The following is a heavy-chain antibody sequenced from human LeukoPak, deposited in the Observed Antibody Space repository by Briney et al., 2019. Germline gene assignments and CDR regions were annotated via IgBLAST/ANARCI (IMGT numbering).Heavy chain of an antibody. V-gene: IGHV4-39*07. CDR3: ARGPHCSSSSCYDHWFDP. J-gene: IGHJ5*02. Sequence: PSETLSLTCSVSGGSISSSTYYWDWIRQPPGKGLEWIGSIYYSGNTYYNPSLKSRVTISVDTSKNQFSLKVSSVTAADTAVYYCARGPHCSSSSCYDHWFDPWGQGTLVTVSS. CDR1: GGSISSSTYY. D-gene: IGHD2-2*01. CDR2: IYYSGNT.